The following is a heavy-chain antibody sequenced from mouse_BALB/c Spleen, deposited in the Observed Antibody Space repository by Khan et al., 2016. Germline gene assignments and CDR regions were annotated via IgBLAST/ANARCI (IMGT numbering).Heavy chain of an antibody. CDR2: IDPENGNT. CDR1: GFNIIHYY. Sequence: VQLKQSGAELVRPGALVKLSCKASGFNIIHYYMHWVKQRPEQGLEWIGWIDPENGNTINDPKFQVKAIITADTSSNTVYLQLTSLTSEDTAVYYCARSYYGNYAWFAYWGQGTLVTVSA. D-gene: IGHD2-10*01. J-gene: IGHJ3*01. CDR3: ARSYYGNYAWFAY. V-gene: IGHV14-1*02.